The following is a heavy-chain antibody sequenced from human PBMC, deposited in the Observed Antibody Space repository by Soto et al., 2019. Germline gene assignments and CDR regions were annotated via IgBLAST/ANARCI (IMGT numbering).Heavy chain of an antibody. CDR3: ARPYCGSNSCHNWFGP. J-gene: IGHJ5*02. Sequence: ASVKVSCKASGYIFTDYYMNWVRQAPGQGLEWMGWINPNSGGTNYAQNFQGRVTMTTDTSISTAYMELSSLRSDDTAVYYCARPYCGSNSCHNWFGPWGQGTLVTVSS. CDR2: INPNSGGT. D-gene: IGHD2-2*01. V-gene: IGHV1-2*02. CDR1: GYIFTDYY.